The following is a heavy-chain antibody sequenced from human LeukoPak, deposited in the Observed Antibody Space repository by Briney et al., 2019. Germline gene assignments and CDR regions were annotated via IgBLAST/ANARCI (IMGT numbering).Heavy chain of an antibody. Sequence: PSETLSLTCAVSGGSISSSNWWSWVRQPPGKGLEWTGEIYHSGSTNYNPSLKSRVTISVDKSKNQFSLKLSSVTAADTAVYYCARVEGSYVGIDYWGQGTLVTVSS. D-gene: IGHD1-26*01. J-gene: IGHJ4*02. CDR3: ARVEGSYVGIDY. CDR1: GGSISSSNW. V-gene: IGHV4-4*02. CDR2: IYHSGST.